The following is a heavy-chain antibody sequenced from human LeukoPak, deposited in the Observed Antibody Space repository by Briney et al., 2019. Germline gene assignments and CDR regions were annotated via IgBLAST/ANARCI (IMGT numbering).Heavy chain of an antibody. CDR1: GGSISSYY. CDR2: ISDIGSI. Sequence: ASETLSLTCTVSGGSISSYYWSWIRQPPGKGLEWIAYISDIGSINYNPSLKSRVIISLDTSKNQFSLKLSSVTAADTAVYYCAGHHPRNTVDFWGQGTLVTVSS. J-gene: IGHJ4*02. CDR3: AGHHPRNTVDF. V-gene: IGHV4-59*08. D-gene: IGHD2-8*02.